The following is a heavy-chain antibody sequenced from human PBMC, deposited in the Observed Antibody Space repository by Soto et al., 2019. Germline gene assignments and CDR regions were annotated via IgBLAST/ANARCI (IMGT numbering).Heavy chain of an antibody. CDR1: GGTFSSYA. CDR2: IIPIFGTA. J-gene: IGHJ6*02. V-gene: IGHV1-69*13. Sequence: SVKVSCKASGGTFSSYAISWVRQAPGQGLEWMGGIIPIFGTANYAQKFQGRVTITADESTSTAYMELSSLRSEDTAVYYCAPLVVPAAPAPDYGMDVWRQGTTVTVSS. CDR3: APLVVPAAPAPDYGMDV. D-gene: IGHD2-2*01.